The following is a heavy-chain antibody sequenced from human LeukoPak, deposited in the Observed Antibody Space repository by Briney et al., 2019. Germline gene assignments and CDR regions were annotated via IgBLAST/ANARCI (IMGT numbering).Heavy chain of an antibody. Sequence: SVKVSCKASGGTFSSYAISWVRQAPGQGLEWMGGIIPIFGTANYAQKFQGRVTITADESTSTAYMELSSLRSEDTAVYYCASTVTSDIVVVPAAIARFDPWGQGTLVTVSS. CDR1: GGTFSSYA. V-gene: IGHV1-69*01. J-gene: IGHJ5*02. CDR3: ASTVTSDIVVVPAAIARFDP. D-gene: IGHD2-2*01. CDR2: IIPIFGTA.